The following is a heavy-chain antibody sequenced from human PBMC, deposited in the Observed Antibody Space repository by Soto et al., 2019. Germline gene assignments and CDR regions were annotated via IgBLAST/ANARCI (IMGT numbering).Heavy chain of an antibody. V-gene: IGHV4-39*01. J-gene: IGHJ4*02. D-gene: IGHD5-18*01. CDR2: LYYSAST. Sequence: SETLSLTCTVSGGSISSSSFYWGWIRQSPGKGLEWIGSLYYSASTSYYNPSLKSRVTISVDTSKNQFSLKLTSVTAADTAVYYCATTGLRYSQIDYWGQGTLVTVSS. CDR1: GGSISSSSFY. CDR3: ATTGLRYSQIDY.